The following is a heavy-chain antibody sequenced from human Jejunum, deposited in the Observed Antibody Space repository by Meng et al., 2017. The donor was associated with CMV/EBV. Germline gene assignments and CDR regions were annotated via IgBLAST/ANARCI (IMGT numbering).Heavy chain of an antibody. CDR2: IYTSGNT. D-gene: IGHD1-26*01. V-gene: IGHV4-4*07. J-gene: IGHJ4*02. CDR1: GGSINGYY. CDR3: TRDNLSGSYYFDY. Sequence: VRVHESGPGLVQPSDTLSLTCHVSGGSINGYYCSWIRQPAGKGLEWIGRIYTSGNTNYNPSLKSRVTMSVDTSKNQFSLKLSSVTAADTAVYYCTRDNLSGSYYFDYWGQGTLVTVSS.